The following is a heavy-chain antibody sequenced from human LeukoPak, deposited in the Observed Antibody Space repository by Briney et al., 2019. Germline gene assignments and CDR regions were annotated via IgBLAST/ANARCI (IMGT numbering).Heavy chain of an antibody. CDR3: AREGDDYGGNRVYAYAFDI. Sequence: SQTLSLTCTVSGGSISSGGYYWSWIRQHPGKGLEWIGYIYYSGSTYYNPSLKSRVTISVDTSKNQFSLKLSSVTAADTAVYYCAREGDDYGGNRVYAYAFDIWGQGTMVTVSS. V-gene: IGHV4-31*03. D-gene: IGHD4-23*01. J-gene: IGHJ3*02. CDR1: GGSISSGGYY. CDR2: IYYSGST.